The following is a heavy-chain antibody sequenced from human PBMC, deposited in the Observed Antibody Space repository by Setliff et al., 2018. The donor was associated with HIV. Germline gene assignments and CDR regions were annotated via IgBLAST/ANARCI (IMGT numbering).Heavy chain of an antibody. Sequence: PGGSLRLSCAASGFTFSNAWMSWVRQAPGKGLEWVGRIKSKTDGGTTDYAAPVKGRFTIPRDDSKNTLYLQMNSLITEDTALYYCTTAVAQNWYGSGNENYWGQGTLVTVSS. D-gene: IGHD3-10*01. CDR1: GFTFSNAW. CDR3: TTAVAQNWYGSGNENY. V-gene: IGHV3-15*01. J-gene: IGHJ4*02. CDR2: IKSKTDGGTT.